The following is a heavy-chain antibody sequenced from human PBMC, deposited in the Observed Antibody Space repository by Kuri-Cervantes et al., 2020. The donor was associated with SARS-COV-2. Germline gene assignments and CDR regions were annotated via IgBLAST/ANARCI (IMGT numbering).Heavy chain of an antibody. J-gene: IGHJ6*03. D-gene: IGHD6-13*01. CDR1: GGSISSGSYY. CDR2: IYTSGST. Sequence: SETLSLTCTVSGGSISSGSYYWSWIRQPAGKGLKWIGRIYTSGSTNYNPSLKSRVTISVDTSKNQFSLKLSSVTAADTAVYYCARAGYSSSWDYYYYYYMDVWGKGTTVTVSS. CDR3: ARAGYSSSWDYYYYYYMDV. V-gene: IGHV4-61*02.